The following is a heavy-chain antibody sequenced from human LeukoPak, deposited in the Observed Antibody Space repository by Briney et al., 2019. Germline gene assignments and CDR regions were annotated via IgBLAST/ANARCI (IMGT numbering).Heavy chain of an antibody. V-gene: IGHV4-34*01. D-gene: IGHD2-2*01. CDR1: GVSFSGCY. CDR2: INHSGST. J-gene: IGHJ4*02. Sequence: SETLSLTCAVYGVSFSGCYWSWIRQPPGKGLEWLGEINHSGSTNYNPSLKSRVTISVDTSKNQFSLKLSSVTAADTAVYYCARGGVVVVPAAMRHFDYWGQGTLVTVSS. CDR3: ARGGVVVVPAAMRHFDY.